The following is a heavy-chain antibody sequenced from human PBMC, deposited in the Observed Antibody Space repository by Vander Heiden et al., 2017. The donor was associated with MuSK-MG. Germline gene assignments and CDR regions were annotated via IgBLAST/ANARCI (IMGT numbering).Heavy chain of an antibody. CDR1: GYSISSVDY. CDR2: MYHSGST. CDR3: ARETLSTNWFDP. V-gene: IGHV4-38-2*02. Sequence: QAQLQESGPVLVKPSETLSLTCTVSGYSISSVDYLGWIRQPPAKGPELFGTMYHSGSTDYNPSLKSRVTISRDTSKKQFSLKMRTVHAGDTAVYFCARETLSTNWFDPWGEGTLVTLYS. J-gene: IGHJ5*02.